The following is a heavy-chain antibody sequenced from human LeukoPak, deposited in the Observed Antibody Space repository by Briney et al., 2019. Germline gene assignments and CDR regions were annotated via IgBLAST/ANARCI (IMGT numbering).Heavy chain of an antibody. CDR2: INTNTGNP. CDR1: GHSFTTYG. CDR3: ASPEGYRSGDLKY. Sequence: ASVKVSCKASGHSFTTYGLNWVRQAPGQGLEWMGWINTNTGNPTYAQGFIGRFVFSLDISVSTAYLQISSLKAEDTAVYYCASPEGYRSGDLKYWGQGTLVTVSS. D-gene: IGHD6-25*01. J-gene: IGHJ4*02. V-gene: IGHV7-4-1*02.